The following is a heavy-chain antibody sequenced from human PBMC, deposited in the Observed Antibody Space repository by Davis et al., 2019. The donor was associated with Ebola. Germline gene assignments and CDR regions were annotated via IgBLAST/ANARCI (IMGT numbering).Heavy chain of an antibody. V-gene: IGHV1-58*02. CDR2: IVVGSGNT. CDR1: GFTFSGSG. Sequence: SVKVSCKAFGFTFSGSGMQWVRQARGQRLEWIGSIVVGSGNTNYAQKFRQRVTMTRDMSTSTVYMELRSLRFEDTATYYCARIVGATKFDYWGQGTLVTVSS. D-gene: IGHD1-26*01. J-gene: IGHJ4*02. CDR3: ARIVGATKFDY.